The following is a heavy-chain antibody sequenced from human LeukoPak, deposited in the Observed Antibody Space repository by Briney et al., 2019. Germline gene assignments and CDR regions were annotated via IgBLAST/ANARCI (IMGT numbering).Heavy chain of an antibody. CDR2: ISAYNGNT. J-gene: IGHJ4*02. CDR1: GYTFTSYG. D-gene: IGHD3-22*01. CDR3: ARGWRPYYYDSSGYYPMGY. V-gene: IGHV1-18*01. Sequence: GASVKVSCKAPGYTFTSYGISWVRQAPGQGLEWMGWISAYNGNTNYAQKLQGRVTTTTDTSTSTAYMELRSLRSDDTAVYYCARGWRPYYYDSSGYYPMGYWGQGTLVTVSS.